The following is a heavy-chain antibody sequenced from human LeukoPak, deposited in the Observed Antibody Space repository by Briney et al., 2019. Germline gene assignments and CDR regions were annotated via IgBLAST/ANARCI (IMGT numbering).Heavy chain of an antibody. D-gene: IGHD5-18*01. V-gene: IGHV1-18*01. J-gene: IGHJ4*02. Sequence: ASVKVSCKASGYTFTSYGISWVRQAPGQGLEGMGWISAYNGNTNYAQKLQGRFTMTTDTSTSTAYMELRSLRSDDTAVYYCARVDTAMVFGYWGQGTLVTVSS. CDR2: ISAYNGNT. CDR3: ARVDTAMVFGY. CDR1: GYTFTSYG.